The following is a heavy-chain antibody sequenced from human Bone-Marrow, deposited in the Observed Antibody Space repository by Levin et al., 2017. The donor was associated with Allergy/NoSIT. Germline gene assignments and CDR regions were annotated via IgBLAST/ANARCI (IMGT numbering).Heavy chain of an antibody. CDR3: ARRGILVGASGWGYGMDV. J-gene: IGHJ6*02. CDR2: IKPDESDK. Sequence: GGSLRLSCGASGFTFSTYWMSWVRQAPGKGLEWVANIKPDESDKYYVDSVKGRFTISRDNAKNSLCLQMNSLRVDDTAVYYCARRGILVGASGWGYGMDVWGQGTTVTVSS. CDR1: GFTFSTYW. D-gene: IGHD1-26*01. V-gene: IGHV3-7*01.